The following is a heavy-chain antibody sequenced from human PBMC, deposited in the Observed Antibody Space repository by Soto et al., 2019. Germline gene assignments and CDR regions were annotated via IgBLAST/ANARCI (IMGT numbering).Heavy chain of an antibody. Sequence: GGSLRLSGAASGFTFDTYWINWVRQAPWKGPEWLSGINSDGTISSYADSVKGRFTISRDNARKTLSLKMNSLRADDTAVYYCERLSGDNSAFFYYGMDASGQRTTLTLCS. V-gene: IGHV3-74*01. CDR1: GFTFDTYW. J-gene: IGHJ6*02. CDR2: INSDGTIS. CDR3: ERLSGDNSAFFYYGMDA. D-gene: IGHD1-20*01.